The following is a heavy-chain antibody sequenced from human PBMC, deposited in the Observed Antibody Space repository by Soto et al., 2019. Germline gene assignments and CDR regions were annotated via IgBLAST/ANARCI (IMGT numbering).Heavy chain of an antibody. CDR1: GFTFSSYW. CDR2: IKQEGSEK. J-gene: IGHJ5*02. CDR3: ARTYYDFWSGYYPQGWFDP. D-gene: IGHD3-3*01. Sequence: EVQLVESGGGLVQPGGSLRLSCAASGFTFSSYWMSWVRQAPGKGLEWVANIKQEGSEKYYVDSVKGRFTSSRDNAKNSLYLQLNSLRDADTAVYYCARTYYDFWSGYYPQGWFDPWGQGTLVTVSS. V-gene: IGHV3-7*01.